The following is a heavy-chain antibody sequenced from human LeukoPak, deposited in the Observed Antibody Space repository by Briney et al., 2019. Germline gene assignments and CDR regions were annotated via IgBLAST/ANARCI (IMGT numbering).Heavy chain of an antibody. CDR1: GFSFSDHE. CDR3: ARRTSGAFAI. CDR2: ISSSGSDK. Sequence: SLRLSCAASGFSFSDHEMNWVRQAPGRGLEWVSYISSSGSDKYYPDSVKGRFTISRDNAKNSLYLQMNSLRAEDTAVYYCARRTSGAFAIWGQGTKVTVSS. V-gene: IGHV3-48*03. J-gene: IGHJ3*02.